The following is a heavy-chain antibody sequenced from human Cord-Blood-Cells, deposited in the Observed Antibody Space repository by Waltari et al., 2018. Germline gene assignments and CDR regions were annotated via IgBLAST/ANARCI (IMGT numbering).Heavy chain of an antibody. CDR2: IYHSGGT. CDR1: GYSISSGYY. CDR3: ARDFWSGYYFDY. V-gene: IGHV4-38-2*02. Sequence: QVQLQESGPGLVKPSETLSLTCAVSGYSISSGYYWGWIRQPPGKGLEWIGSIYHSGGTYYNPSLKSRVTISVDTSKNQFSLKLSSVTAADTAVYYCARDFWSGYYFDYWGQGTLVTVSS. J-gene: IGHJ4*02. D-gene: IGHD3-3*01.